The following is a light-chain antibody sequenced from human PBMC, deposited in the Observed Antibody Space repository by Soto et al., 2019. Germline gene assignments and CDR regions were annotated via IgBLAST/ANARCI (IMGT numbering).Light chain of an antibody. Sequence: DVVMTQSPLSLSVTLGQPASISCTSSQSLINSDGNTYLNWFQQRPGQSPRRLIYQVSKRDSGVPDRFSGSGSVTDFTLKISRVEAEDVGVYYCLQGAHWPWTFGQGTKVEIK. CDR2: QVS. CDR1: QSLINSDGNTY. V-gene: IGKV2-30*01. J-gene: IGKJ1*01. CDR3: LQGAHWPWT.